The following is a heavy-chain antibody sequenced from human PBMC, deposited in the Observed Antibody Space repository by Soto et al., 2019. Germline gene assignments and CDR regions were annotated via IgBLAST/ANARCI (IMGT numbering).Heavy chain of an antibody. D-gene: IGHD6-19*01. V-gene: IGHV1-58*01. J-gene: IGHJ5*02. CDR1: GFTFRSSA. CDR3: ATRIGNIGWYWLDT. Sequence: ASVKVSCKASGFTFRSSAVQWVRQALGQRLEWIGWIVLGNGNTNYAQKFQERVTITRDMSTSTAYMEVRSLTSDDTAVYYCATRIGNIGWYWLDTWGQGTLVTVSS. CDR2: IVLGNGNT.